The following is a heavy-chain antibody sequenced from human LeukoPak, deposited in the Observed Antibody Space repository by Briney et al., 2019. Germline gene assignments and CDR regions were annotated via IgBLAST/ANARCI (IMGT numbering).Heavy chain of an antibody. CDR3: AKALVGATTSLYYYYMDV. V-gene: IGHV3-30*02. CDR1: GFSFSSDG. Sequence: GGCLRLSCATPGFSFSSDGVDSVRQAPGKGVGWVAFIRYDGSNIYYADSVKGRFTISRDNSKNTLYLQMNSLRAEDTAVYYCAKALVGATTSLYYYYMDVWGKGTTVTVSS. J-gene: IGHJ6*03. D-gene: IGHD1-26*01. CDR2: IRYDGSNI.